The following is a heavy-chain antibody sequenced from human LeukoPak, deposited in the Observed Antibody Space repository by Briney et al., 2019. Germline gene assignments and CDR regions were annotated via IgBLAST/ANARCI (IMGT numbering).Heavy chain of an antibody. V-gene: IGHV3-23*01. Sequence: GGSLRLSCAASGFTFSSYAMSWVRQAPGKGLEWVSAISGSGGSTYYADSVKGRFTISRDNSKNTLYLQVNSLRLEDTAVYYCAKGSGNYEYFDHWGQGTLVTVSS. CDR1: GFTFSSYA. CDR2: ISGSGGST. D-gene: IGHD1-26*01. J-gene: IGHJ4*02. CDR3: AKGSGNYEYFDH.